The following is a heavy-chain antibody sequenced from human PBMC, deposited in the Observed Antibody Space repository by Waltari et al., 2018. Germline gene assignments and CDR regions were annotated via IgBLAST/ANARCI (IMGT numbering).Heavy chain of an antibody. CDR3: ASAPTYYDLNFDY. V-gene: IGHV4-4*07. D-gene: IGHD3-3*01. Sequence: SGGSISSYYWSWIRQPAGKGLEWIGRIYTSGSTNYNPSLKSRVTMSVDTSKNQFSLKLSSVTAADTAVYYCASAPTYYDLNFDYWGQGTLVTVSS. CDR2: IYTSGST. CDR1: GGSISSYY. J-gene: IGHJ4*02.